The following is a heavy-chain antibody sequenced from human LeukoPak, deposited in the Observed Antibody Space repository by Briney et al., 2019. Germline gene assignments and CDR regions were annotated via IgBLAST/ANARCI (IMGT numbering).Heavy chain of an antibody. V-gene: IGHV3-7*03. CDR2: IKQDGSEK. J-gene: IGHJ6*02. CDR3: ARSTLSSTSCFRLALCYYYGMDV. CDR1: GFTFSNYY. Sequence: GGSLRLSCAASGFTFSNYYMSWIRQAPGKGLEWVANIKQDGSEKYYVDSVKGRFTISRDNAKNSLYLQMNSLRAEDTAVYYCARSTLSSTSCFRLALCYYYGMDVWGQGTTVTVSS. D-gene: IGHD2-2*01.